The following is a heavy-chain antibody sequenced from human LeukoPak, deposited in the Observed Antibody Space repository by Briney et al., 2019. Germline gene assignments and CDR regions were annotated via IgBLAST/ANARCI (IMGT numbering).Heavy chain of an antibody. V-gene: IGHV3-23*01. J-gene: IGHJ4*02. Sequence: PGGSLRLSCAVSGITLSNYGMSWVRQAPGKGIEWVAGISGSGGGTNYADSVKGRFTIPRDNPKNTLYLQMNGLRAEDTAVYFCAKRGVVIRVILVGFHKEAYYFDSWGQGALVTVSS. CDR3: AKRGVVIRVILVGFHKEAYYFDS. CDR2: ISGSGGGT. CDR1: GITLSNYG. D-gene: IGHD3-22*01.